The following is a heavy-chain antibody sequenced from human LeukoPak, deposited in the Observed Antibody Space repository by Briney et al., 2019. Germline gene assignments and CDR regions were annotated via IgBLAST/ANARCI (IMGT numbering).Heavy chain of an antibody. J-gene: IGHJ4*02. V-gene: IGHV4-4*09. CDR3: ASAGPGIAVAGTFDY. Sequence: SETLSLTCTVSGGSISSYYWSWIRQPPGKGLEWIGYIYTSGSTNYNPSLKSRVTISVDTSKNQFSLKLSSVTAADTAVYYCASAGPGIAVAGTFDYWGQGTLVTVSS. CDR1: GGSISSYY. CDR2: IYTSGST. D-gene: IGHD6-19*01.